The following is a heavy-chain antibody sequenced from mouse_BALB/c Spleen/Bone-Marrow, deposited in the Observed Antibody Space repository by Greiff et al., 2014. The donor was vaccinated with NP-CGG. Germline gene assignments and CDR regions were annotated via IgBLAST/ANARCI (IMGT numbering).Heavy chain of an antibody. V-gene: IGHV1-55*01. CDR2: IYPGSGSN. J-gene: IGHJ3*01. CDR1: GYTFTSYW. CDR3: ARDGNWPFDY. D-gene: IGHD4-1*01. Sequence: QVQLQQSGAELVKPGTSVKLSCKASGYTFTSYWINWVKLRPGQGLEWIGDIYPGSGSNNKNEKFKTKATLTVDTSSSTAYMQLSSLASEDSAFYYCARDGNWPFDYWGQGTLVTVSA.